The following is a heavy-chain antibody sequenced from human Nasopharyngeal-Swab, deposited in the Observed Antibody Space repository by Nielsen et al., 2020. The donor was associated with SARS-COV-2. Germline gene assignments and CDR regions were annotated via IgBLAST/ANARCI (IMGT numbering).Heavy chain of an antibody. Sequence: GESLKISCAASGFTFDNYEMNWVRQAPGKGLEWVSYISTSGATIHYADSVRGRFTISSDNAKKSLYLQMNSLRAEDTAVYYCARASTGWSWGQGTLVTVSS. CDR3: ARASTGWS. V-gene: IGHV3-48*03. CDR1: GFTFDNYE. CDR2: ISTSGATI. D-gene: IGHD6-19*01. J-gene: IGHJ5*02.